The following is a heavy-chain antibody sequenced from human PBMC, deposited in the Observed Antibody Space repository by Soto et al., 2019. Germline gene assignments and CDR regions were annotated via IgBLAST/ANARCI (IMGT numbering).Heavy chain of an antibody. CDR1: GLTFRSYG. D-gene: IGHD2-21*01. CDR3: AKDASLWDV. Sequence: EVQLLESGGGLVQPGGSLRLSCAASGLTFRSYGMTWVRQAPGKGLEWVSGIGGSGGSTYYADSVKGRFTISRDNSKNPLWLQMNSRRAEDTAVYYCAKDASLWDVWGQGTTVTVSS. V-gene: IGHV3-23*01. J-gene: IGHJ6*02. CDR2: IGGSGGST.